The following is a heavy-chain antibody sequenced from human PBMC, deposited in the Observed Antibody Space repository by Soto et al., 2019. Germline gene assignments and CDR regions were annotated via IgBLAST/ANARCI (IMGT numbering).Heavy chain of an antibody. CDR3: ARAYSSSWYSNWFAP. J-gene: IGHJ5*02. CDR2: IYYSGNT. Sequence: PSETLSLTCTVSGGSMTSYFWSWIRQPPGKGLEWIGYIYYSGNTDYNPSLKSRLTISVDTSKNQFSLKLRSVTAADTAVYYCARAYSSSWYSNWFAPWGQGTLVTVSS. D-gene: IGHD6-13*01. CDR1: GGSMTSYF. V-gene: IGHV4-59*01.